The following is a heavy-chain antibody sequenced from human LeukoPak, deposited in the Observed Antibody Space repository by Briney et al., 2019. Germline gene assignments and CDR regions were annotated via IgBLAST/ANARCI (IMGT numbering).Heavy chain of an antibody. V-gene: IGHV3-23*01. CDR2: ISGSGGST. CDR1: GFTFSNYA. J-gene: IGHJ4*02. Sequence: GGSLRLSCAASGFTFSNYAMHWVRQAPGKGLEWVSAISGSGGSTYYADSVKGRFTISRDNSKNTLYLQMNSLRAEDTAVYYCAKALTGFSYYFDYWGQGTLVTVSS. CDR3: AKALTGFSYYFDY. D-gene: IGHD3-9*01.